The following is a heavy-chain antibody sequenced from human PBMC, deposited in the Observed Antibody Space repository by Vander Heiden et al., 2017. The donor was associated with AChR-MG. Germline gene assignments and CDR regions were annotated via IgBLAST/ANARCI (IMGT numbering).Heavy chain of an antibody. V-gene: IGHV4-4*02. CDR3: ARLGKGVWGSRNKWFDP. D-gene: IGHD2-8*01. Sequence: QLQLQESGTGPAKPSWTPSLTCAVSGGAISCSSWWSWVRQPPGKGVEWIGEIYHSGSPNYNPSLKIRVTISVDKSKNQFSLKLSAVTAADTAVYYCARLGKGVWGSRNKWFDPWGQGTLVTVSS. J-gene: IGHJ5*02. CDR2: IYHSGSP. CDR1: GGAISCSSW.